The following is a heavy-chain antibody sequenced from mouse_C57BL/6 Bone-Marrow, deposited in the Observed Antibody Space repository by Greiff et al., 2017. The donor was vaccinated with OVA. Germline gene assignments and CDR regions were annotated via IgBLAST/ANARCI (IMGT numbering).Heavy chain of an antibody. J-gene: IGHJ3*01. CDR3: ARRRDWAWFAY. Sequence: QVQLQQPGAELVMPGASVKLSCKASGYTFTSYWMHWVKQRPGQGLEWIGELDPSDSYTNYNQKFKGKSTLTVDKSSSTAYMQLSSLTSEDSAVYYCARRRDWAWFAYWGQGTLVTVSA. D-gene: IGHD4-1*01. CDR2: LDPSDSYT. V-gene: IGHV1-69*01. CDR1: GYTFTSYW.